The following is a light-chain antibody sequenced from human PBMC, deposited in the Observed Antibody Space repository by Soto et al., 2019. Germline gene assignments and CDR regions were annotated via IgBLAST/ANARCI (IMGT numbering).Light chain of an antibody. Sequence: QSVLTQPPSVSGAPGQRVTISCTGSSSIIGAGYDVHWYQQLPGTAPKLLIYGNNNRPSGVPDRFSGSKSGTSASLAITGLQAEDEGDYYCQSYDSSLSGSGVFGGGTKLTVL. CDR1: SSIIGAGYD. CDR2: GNN. J-gene: IGLJ2*01. CDR3: QSYDSSLSGSGV. V-gene: IGLV1-40*01.